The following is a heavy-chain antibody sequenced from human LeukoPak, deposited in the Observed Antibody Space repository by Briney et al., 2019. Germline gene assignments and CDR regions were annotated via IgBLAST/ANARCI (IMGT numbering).Heavy chain of an antibody. CDR3: AKSDSHTYYYYYYMDV. J-gene: IGHJ6*03. D-gene: IGHD3-22*01. V-gene: IGHV3-23*01. CDR2: ISGAGGST. Sequence: GGSLRLSCAASGFTFSNYAMSWVRQAPGKGLEWVSAISGAGGSTYYADSVKGRFTISRDSSKSTLYLQMNSLRAEDTAVYYCAKSDSHTYYYYYYMDVWGKGTTVTVSS. CDR1: GFTFSNYA.